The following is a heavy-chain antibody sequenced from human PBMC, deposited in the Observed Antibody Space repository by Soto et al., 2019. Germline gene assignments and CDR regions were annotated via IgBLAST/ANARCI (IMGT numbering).Heavy chain of an antibody. CDR2: IYSGGST. Sequence: GGSLRLSCAASGFTVSSNYMSWVRQAPGKGLEWVSVIYSGGSTYYADSVKGRFTISRDNSKNTLYLQMNSLRAEDTAVYYCARDSLLRGYSYGLLFDYWGQGTLVTVSS. CDR1: GFTVSSNY. D-gene: IGHD5-18*01. V-gene: IGHV3-53*01. J-gene: IGHJ4*02. CDR3: ARDSLLRGYSYGLLFDY.